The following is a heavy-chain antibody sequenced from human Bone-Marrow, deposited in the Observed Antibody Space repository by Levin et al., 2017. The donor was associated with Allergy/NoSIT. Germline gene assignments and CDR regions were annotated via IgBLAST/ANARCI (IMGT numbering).Heavy chain of an antibody. CDR3: AQRGGDYGRLYGLNV. V-gene: IGHV3-21*06. Sequence: GGSLRLSCATSGFAFSQYGMNWVRQAPGKGPEWVSSISGDSSFIYYADSVKGRFTISRDNARNSFFLQMNSLRVEDSAIYYCAQRGGDYGRLYGLNVWGRGTTVSVS. J-gene: IGHJ6*02. D-gene: IGHD4-17*01. CDR1: GFAFSQYG. CDR2: ISGDSSFI.